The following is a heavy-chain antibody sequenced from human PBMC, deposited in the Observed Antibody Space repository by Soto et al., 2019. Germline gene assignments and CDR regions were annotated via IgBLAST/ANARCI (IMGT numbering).Heavy chain of an antibody. D-gene: IGHD2-21*02. Sequence: PGGSLRLSCAASGLTFSGNWMTWVSPTLGHGLLCGAPLTPDAIDTFYVHSVSGRFTIFRDIARSSLFLQMDSLRADDTPVYYCMCRPSRMTYPAVFDICGQGTLATVPS. CDR1: GLTFSGNW. CDR3: MCRPSRMTYPAVFDI. J-gene: IGHJ4*02. V-gene: IGHV3-7*03. CDR2: LTPDAIDT.